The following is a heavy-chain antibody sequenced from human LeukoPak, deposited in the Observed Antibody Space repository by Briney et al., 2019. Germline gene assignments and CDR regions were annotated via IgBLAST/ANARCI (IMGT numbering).Heavy chain of an antibody. CDR1: GGSISSSIHY. J-gene: IGHJ4*02. CDR2: VFYSGGT. Sequence: SGTLSLTRTVSGGSISSSIHYWGWIRQPPGQGLEWIGTVFYSGGTYYSPSLKSRVIVSIDTSKNQFSLRLNSVTAADTAVYYCARLVRYCSSNSCYPFDYWGQGTLVTVSS. V-gene: IGHV4-39*01. D-gene: IGHD2-2*01. CDR3: ARLVRYCSSNSCYPFDY.